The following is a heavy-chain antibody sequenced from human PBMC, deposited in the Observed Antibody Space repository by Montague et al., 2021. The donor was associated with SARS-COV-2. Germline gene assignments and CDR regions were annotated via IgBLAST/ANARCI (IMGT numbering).Heavy chain of an antibody. CDR3: AREPQPYYDILTGYYLDAFDI. J-gene: IGHJ3*02. V-gene: IGHV4-4*02. Sequence: SETLSLTCAVSGGSISSSHWWNWVRQPPGKGLEWIGEIFHSGSTNYNPSLKSRVTISVDKSKNHFSLKLTSVTAADTAVYYCAREPQPYYDILTGYYLDAFDIWGQGTMVTVSS. CDR1: GGSISSSHW. D-gene: IGHD3-9*01. CDR2: IFHSGST.